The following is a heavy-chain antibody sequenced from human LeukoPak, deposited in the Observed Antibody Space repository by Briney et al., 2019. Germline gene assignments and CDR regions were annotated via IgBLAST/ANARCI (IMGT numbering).Heavy chain of an antibody. J-gene: IGHJ1*01. CDR1: GFTFSSYA. CDR2: IYSGGST. D-gene: IGHD3-10*01. V-gene: IGHV3-66*04. Sequence: PGGSLRLSRAASGFTFSSYAMSWVRQAPGKGLEWVSVIYSGGSTYYADSVKGRFTISRDNSKNTLCLQMNSLRAEDTAVYYCARQVLLWFGESHEYFQHWGRGTLVTVSS. CDR3: ARQVLLWFGESHEYFQH.